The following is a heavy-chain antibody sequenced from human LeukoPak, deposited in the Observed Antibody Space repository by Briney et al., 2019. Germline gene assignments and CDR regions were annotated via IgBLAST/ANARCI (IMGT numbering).Heavy chain of an antibody. CDR1: GFTFSSYA. V-gene: IGHV3-64*01. CDR3: ARVAPYYDSSGYSIYYYYTDV. CDR2: ISSNGGST. Sequence: GGSLRLSCAASGFTFSSYAMHWVRQAPGKGLEYVSAISSNGGSTYYANSVKGRFTISRDNSKNTLYLQMGSLRAEDMAVYYCARVAPYYDSSGYSIYYYYTDVWGKGTTVTVSS. J-gene: IGHJ6*03. D-gene: IGHD3-22*01.